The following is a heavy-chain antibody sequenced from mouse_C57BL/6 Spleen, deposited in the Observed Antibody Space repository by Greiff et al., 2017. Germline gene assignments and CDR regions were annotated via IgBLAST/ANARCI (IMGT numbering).Heavy chain of an antibody. Sequence: VQLQQSGPELVKPGASVKISCKASGYAFSSSWMNWVKQRPGKGLEWIGRIYPGDGDTNYNGKFKGKATLTADKSSSTAYMQLSSLTSEDSAVYFCARHYYDYEGFAYWGQGTLVTVSA. CDR2: IYPGDGDT. CDR3: ARHYYDYEGFAY. V-gene: IGHV1-82*01. J-gene: IGHJ3*01. CDR1: GYAFSSSW. D-gene: IGHD2-4*01.